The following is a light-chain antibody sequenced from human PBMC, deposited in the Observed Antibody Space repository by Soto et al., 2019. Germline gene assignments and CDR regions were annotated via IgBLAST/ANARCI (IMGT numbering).Light chain of an antibody. CDR2: AAS. CDR1: QSIGTD. V-gene: IGKV1-8*01. Sequence: AILMTQSPSSLYASTGDRVTITCRASQSIGTDLAWYQQKPGKAPNLLIYAASILQSGVPSTFSGSGSGTDFTLTISSLQPEDFATYYCQQYYSDPSTFGQGTKVGFK. J-gene: IGKJ1*01. CDR3: QQYYSDPST.